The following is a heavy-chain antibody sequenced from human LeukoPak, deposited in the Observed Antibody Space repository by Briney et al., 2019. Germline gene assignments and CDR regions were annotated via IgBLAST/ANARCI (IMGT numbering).Heavy chain of an antibody. V-gene: IGHV4-39*01. CDR2: IYYSGST. D-gene: IGHD6-6*01. J-gene: IGHJ4*02. Sequence: SETLSLTCTVSGGSISSSSYYWGWIRQPPGKGLEWIGSIYYSGSTYYNPSLKSRVTISVDTSKNQFSLKLSSVTAADTAVYYCARFIAARPFDYWGQGTLVTVSS. CDR1: GGSISSSSYY. CDR3: ARFIAARPFDY.